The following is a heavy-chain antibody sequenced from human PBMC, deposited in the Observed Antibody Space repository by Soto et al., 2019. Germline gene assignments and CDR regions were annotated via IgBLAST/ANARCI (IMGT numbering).Heavy chain of an antibody. CDR2: ISGSGGST. V-gene: IGHV3-23*01. Sequence: GGSLRLSCVASGFTFSTYYMAWVRQAPGKGLEWASAISGSGGSTYYADSVKGRFTISRDNSKNTLYLQMNSLRAEDTAVYYCAKELHTSSGWSQVIYWGQGTLVTVSS. CDR1: GFTFSTYY. J-gene: IGHJ4*02. CDR3: AKELHTSSGWSQVIY. D-gene: IGHD6-19*01.